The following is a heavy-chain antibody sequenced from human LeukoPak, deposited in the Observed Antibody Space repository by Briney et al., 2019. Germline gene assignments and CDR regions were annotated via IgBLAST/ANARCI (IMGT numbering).Heavy chain of an antibody. J-gene: IGHJ3*01. Sequence: PGGSLRLSCAASGLTVSSKYMSWVRQAPGKGLEWVSIFYSGGDSTNYADSVKGRFTITRDNSKNTLYLQMNSLRADDTAVYYCARERYCGGDCYSFAFDVWGQGTVVTVSS. CDR3: ARERYCGGDCYSFAFDV. CDR2: FYSGGDST. D-gene: IGHD2-21*02. V-gene: IGHV3-66*01. CDR1: GLTVSSKY.